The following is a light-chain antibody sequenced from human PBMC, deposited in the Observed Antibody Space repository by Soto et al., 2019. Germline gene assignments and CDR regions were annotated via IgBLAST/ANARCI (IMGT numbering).Light chain of an antibody. CDR1: SSDVGGYEY. CDR2: DVT. CDR3: ASITRSSTSV. Sequence: QSALSQPASVSWSPGQSITISCTGTSSDVGGYEYVSWYQHQPDKAPKLIIYDVTNRPSGVSTRFSGSKSGNTASLTISGIQTEDEADYYCASITRSSTSVFGTGTKVTVL. V-gene: IGLV2-14*01. J-gene: IGLJ1*01.